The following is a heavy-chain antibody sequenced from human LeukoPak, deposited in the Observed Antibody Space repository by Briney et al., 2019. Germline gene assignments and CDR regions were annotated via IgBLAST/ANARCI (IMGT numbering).Heavy chain of an antibody. CDR2: IKSKTDGGTT. CDR3: TTRGGSFSIFDY. J-gene: IGHJ4*02. V-gene: IGHV3-15*01. D-gene: IGHD1-26*01. Sequence: GGSLRLSCAASGFTFSDAWMSWVRQAPGKGLEWVGRIKSKTDGGTTDYAAPVKGRFTISRDDSKNTLYLQMNSLKTEDTAVYYCTTRGGSFSIFDYWGQGTLVTVSS. CDR1: GFTFSDAW.